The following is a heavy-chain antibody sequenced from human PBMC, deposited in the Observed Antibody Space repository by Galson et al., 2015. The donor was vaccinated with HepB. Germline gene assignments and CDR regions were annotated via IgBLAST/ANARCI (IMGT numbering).Heavy chain of an antibody. CDR2: ITYDGSNY. D-gene: IGHD6-6*01. CDR3: AKGLSNYSSSSQSFDY. Sequence: SLRLSCAGAGFTFSTYGMHWVRQAAGKGLEWMALITYDGSNYSFGDSVKCRFTLSLDNSKNTLYLQMHSLTVQATAVYYCAKGLSNYSSSSQSFDYWGQGTVVTVSS. J-gene: IGHJ4*02. V-gene: IGHV3-30*18. CDR1: GFTFSTYG.